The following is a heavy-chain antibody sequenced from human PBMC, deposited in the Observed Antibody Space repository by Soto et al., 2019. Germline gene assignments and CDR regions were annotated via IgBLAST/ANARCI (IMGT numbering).Heavy chain of an antibody. Sequence: SETLSLTCTVSGGSISSYYWSWIRQPPGKGLEWIGYIYYSGGTNYNPSLKSRVTISVDTSKNQFSLKLSSVTAADTAVYYCARGSIAARPAYAFDIWGQGTMVTVSS. CDR3: ARGSIAARPAYAFDI. CDR1: GGSISSYY. D-gene: IGHD6-6*01. V-gene: IGHV4-59*01. CDR2: IYYSGGT. J-gene: IGHJ3*02.